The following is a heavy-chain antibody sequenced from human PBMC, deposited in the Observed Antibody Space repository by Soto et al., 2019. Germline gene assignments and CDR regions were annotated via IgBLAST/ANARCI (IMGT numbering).Heavy chain of an antibody. CDR2: IYSGGST. CDR3: AKRPRALLTFDY. V-gene: IGHV3-53*02. D-gene: IGHD1-26*01. J-gene: IGHJ4*02. CDR1: GFTVSSNY. Sequence: EVQLVETGGGLIQPGGSLRLSCAASGFTVSSNYMSWVRQAPGKGLEWVSVIYSGGSTYYADSVKGRFTISRDNSKNTLYLQMNSLRAEDTAIYYCAKRPRALLTFDYWGQGTLVTVSS.